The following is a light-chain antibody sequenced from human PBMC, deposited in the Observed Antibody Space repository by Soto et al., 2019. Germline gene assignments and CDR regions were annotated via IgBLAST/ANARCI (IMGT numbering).Light chain of an antibody. CDR1: QTISRY. CDR3: QQSYDAWWT. Sequence: DIQMSQSPSSLSASVGDTVTITCRASQTISRYLNWYQQKPGKAPKVLIYTASTLQSGVPSRFSGSGSGTELTLNISGMQHEECETYYCQQSYDAWWTFGQGTKVDIK. CDR2: TAS. J-gene: IGKJ2*02. V-gene: IGKV1-39*01.